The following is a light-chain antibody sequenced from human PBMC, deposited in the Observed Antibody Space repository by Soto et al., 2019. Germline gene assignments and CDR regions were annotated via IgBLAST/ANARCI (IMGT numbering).Light chain of an antibody. V-gene: IGKV3-20*01. CDR3: QQYGSSPPT. CDR2: GAS. J-gene: IGKJ3*01. CDR1: QSISDT. Sequence: ESVLTQSPGTLSLSPGERATLSCRASQSISDTLAWYQQKPGQAPRLLIYGASSRATGIPDRFSGSGSGTDFTLTISRLEPEDFAVYYCQQYGSSPPTFGPGTKVDI.